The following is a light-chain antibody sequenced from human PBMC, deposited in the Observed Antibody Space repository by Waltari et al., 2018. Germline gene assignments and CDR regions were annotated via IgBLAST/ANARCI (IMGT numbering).Light chain of an antibody. Sequence: QSALTQPRSVSGSPGQSVTISCTGGSSDVGGYDYVYWFQHHPGNAPTLITYDVTERPAGVPVLFSASKSGTAASLTISGLQAEDEGDYYCYSYAGSHTILFGGGTKLTVL. V-gene: IGLV2-11*01. CDR2: DVT. CDR3: YSYAGSHTIL. CDR1: SSDVGGYDY. J-gene: IGLJ2*01.